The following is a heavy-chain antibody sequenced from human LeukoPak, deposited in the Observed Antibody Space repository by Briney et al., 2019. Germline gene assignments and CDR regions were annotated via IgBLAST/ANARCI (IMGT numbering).Heavy chain of an antibody. CDR2: ISSSGSTI. J-gene: IGHJ3*02. V-gene: IGHV3-48*03. Sequence: PGGSLRLSCAASGFTFSSYEMNWVRQAPGKGLEWVSYISSSGSTIYYADSVKGRFTISRDNAKNSLYLQMNSLRAEDTAVYYCARDMEPDAFDIWGQGTMVTVSS. CDR1: GFTFSSYE. D-gene: IGHD1-1*01. CDR3: ARDMEPDAFDI.